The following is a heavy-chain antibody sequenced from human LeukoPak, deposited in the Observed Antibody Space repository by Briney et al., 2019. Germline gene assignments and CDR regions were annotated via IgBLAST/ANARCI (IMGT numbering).Heavy chain of an antibody. J-gene: IGHJ6*02. Sequence: ASVKVSCTASGYTFTSYDINWVRQATGQGLEWMGWMNPNSGNTGYAQKFQGRVTMTRNTSISTAYMELSSLRSEDTAVYYCARVPSSGWYVHLNYYYGMDVWGQGTTVTVSS. CDR1: GYTFTSYD. CDR2: MNPNSGNT. V-gene: IGHV1-8*01. D-gene: IGHD6-19*01. CDR3: ARVPSSGWYVHLNYYYGMDV.